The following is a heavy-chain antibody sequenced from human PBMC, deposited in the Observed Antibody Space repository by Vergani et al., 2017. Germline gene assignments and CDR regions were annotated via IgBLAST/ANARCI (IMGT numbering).Heavy chain of an antibody. J-gene: IGHJ2*01. CDR1: GESIRSGSHY. V-gene: IGHV4-61*01. CDR2: IYYSGST. D-gene: IGHD2-2*01. Sequence: QVKLQESGPGLLKPSQTLSLTCTVSGESIRSGSHYWSWIRQPPGKGLEWIGYIYYSGSTNYKPSLKSRVTISVDTSKNKFSLKLSSVTAADTAVYYCARRLGYCSSTSCARDWYFDLWGRGTLVTVSS. CDR3: ARRLGYCSSTSCARDWYFDL.